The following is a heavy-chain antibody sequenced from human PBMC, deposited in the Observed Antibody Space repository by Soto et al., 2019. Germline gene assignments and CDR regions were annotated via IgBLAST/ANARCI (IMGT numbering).Heavy chain of an antibody. D-gene: IGHD1-26*01. CDR1: GFTFSGYW. CDR3: ARDHPLRWELLTKDYYSYGMDV. J-gene: IGHJ6*02. Sequence: GSLRLACAAAGFTFSGYWMSVVRQAAGESVGWGANMKQDGGEEYYVDSVKGRFTISRDNAKNSLYLPMNSLRAEDTAVYYCARDHPLRWELLTKDYYSYGMDVWGQGTTVTVSS. CDR2: MKQDGGEE. V-gene: IGHV3-7*03.